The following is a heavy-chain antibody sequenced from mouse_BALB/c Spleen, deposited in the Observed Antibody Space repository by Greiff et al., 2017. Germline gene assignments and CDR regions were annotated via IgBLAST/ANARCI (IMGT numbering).Heavy chain of an antibody. CDR1: GYTFTSYW. Sequence: VQLQQSGAELAKPGASVKMSCKASGYTFTSYWMHWVKQRPGQGLEWIGYINPSTGYPEYNQKFKDKATLTADKSSSTAYMQLSSLTSEDSAVYYCARSAMGSYWYFDVWGAGTTVTVSS. D-gene: IGHD1-1*02. J-gene: IGHJ1*01. V-gene: IGHV1-7*01. CDR3: ARSAMGSYWYFDV. CDR2: INPSTGYP.